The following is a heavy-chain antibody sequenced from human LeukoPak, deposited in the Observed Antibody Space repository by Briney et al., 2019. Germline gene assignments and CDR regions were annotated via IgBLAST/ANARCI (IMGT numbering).Heavy chain of an antibody. D-gene: IGHD6-13*01. V-gene: IGHV3-21*01. CDR1: GFTFSSYS. J-gene: IGHJ4*02. CDR2: ISSSSSYI. CDR3: AREYSSSWYPFDY. Sequence: GGSLRLSCAASGFTFSSYSMNWVRQAPGKGLEWVSSISSSSSYIYYADSLKGRFTISRDNTKNSLYLQINSLRAEDTAVYYRAREYSSSWYPFDYWGQGTLVTVSS.